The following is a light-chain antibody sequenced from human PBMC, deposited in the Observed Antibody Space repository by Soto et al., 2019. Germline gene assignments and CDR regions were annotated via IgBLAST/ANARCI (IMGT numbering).Light chain of an antibody. CDR3: QQRSSWPLT. CDR1: QDITTY. J-gene: IGKJ4*01. Sequence: IVLTQSPGSLSLSPGESAALTYSASQDITTYLAWYQQKPGQAPRLFIYDTFNRASSAPARFSGSGSGTVFTLTITNVAPEDSAVYFCQQRSSWPLTFGGGTKVAIK. CDR2: DTF. V-gene: IGKV3-11*01.